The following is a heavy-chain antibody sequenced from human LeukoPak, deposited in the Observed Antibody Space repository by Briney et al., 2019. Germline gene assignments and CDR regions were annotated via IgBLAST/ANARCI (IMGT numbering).Heavy chain of an antibody. Sequence: ASETLSLTCSVSGDSISSSYWTWIRQPPGKGLEWIGYFSYSGSTGYNPSLKSRVTMSLDTSKNQFSLRLSSVTAADTAVYYCTRGPTCDGSSCYVFDSWGQGTLVTVSS. CDR1: GDSISSSY. CDR2: FSYSGST. V-gene: IGHV4-59*01. J-gene: IGHJ4*02. D-gene: IGHD2-15*01. CDR3: TRGPTCDGSSCYVFDS.